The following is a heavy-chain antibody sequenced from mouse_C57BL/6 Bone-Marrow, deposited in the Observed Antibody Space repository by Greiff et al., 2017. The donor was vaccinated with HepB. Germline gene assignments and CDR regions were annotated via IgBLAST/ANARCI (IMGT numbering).Heavy chain of an antibody. CDR1: GFTFSSYA. V-gene: IGHV5-4*01. CDR3: ARVDDY. Sequence: EVQVVESGGGLVKPGGSLKLSCAASGFTFSSYAMSWVRQTPEKRLEWVATISDGGSYTYYPDNVKGRFTISRDKAKNNLYLQMSHLKSEDTAMYYCARVDDYWGQGTTLTVSS. CDR2: ISDGGSYT. J-gene: IGHJ2*01.